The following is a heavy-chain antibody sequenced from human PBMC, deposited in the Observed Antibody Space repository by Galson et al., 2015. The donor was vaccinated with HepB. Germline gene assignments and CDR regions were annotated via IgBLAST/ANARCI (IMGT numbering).Heavy chain of an antibody. J-gene: IGHJ5*02. CDR3: AAVLNYYDREVDP. CDR1: GFTFTSSA. V-gene: IGHV1-58*01. CDR2: IVVGSGNT. Sequence: SVKVSCKASGFTFTSSAVQWVRQARGQRLEWIGWIVVGSGNTNYAQKFQERVTITRDMSTSTAYMELSSLRSEDTAVYYCAAVLNYYDREVDPWGQGTLVTVSS. D-gene: IGHD3-22*01.